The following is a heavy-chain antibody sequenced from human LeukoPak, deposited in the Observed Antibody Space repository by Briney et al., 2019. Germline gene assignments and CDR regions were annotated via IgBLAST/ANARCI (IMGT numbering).Heavy chain of an antibody. Sequence: GGPLRLSCAASGFTVSSNYMSWVRQAPGKGLEWVSVIYSGGSTYYADSVKGRFTISRDNSKNTLYLQMNSLRAEDTAVYYCARGLRMDWFDPWGQGTLVTVSS. CDR3: ARGLRMDWFDP. V-gene: IGHV3-66*02. J-gene: IGHJ5*02. CDR1: GFTVSSNY. CDR2: IYSGGST. D-gene: IGHD1-14*01.